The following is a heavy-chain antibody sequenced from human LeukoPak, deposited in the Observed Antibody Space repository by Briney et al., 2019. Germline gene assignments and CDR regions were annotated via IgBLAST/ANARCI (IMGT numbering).Heavy chain of an antibody. CDR1: GGSFSGYY. CDR2: INHSGST. V-gene: IGHV4-34*01. Sequence: PSETLSLTCAVYGGSFSGYYWSWIRQPPGMGLEWIGEINHSGSTNYNPSLKSRVTISVDTSKNQFSLKLSSVTAADTAVYYCAREGSGGTIYYFDYWGQGTLVTVSS. CDR3: AREGSGGTIYYFDY. D-gene: IGHD3-9*01. J-gene: IGHJ4*02.